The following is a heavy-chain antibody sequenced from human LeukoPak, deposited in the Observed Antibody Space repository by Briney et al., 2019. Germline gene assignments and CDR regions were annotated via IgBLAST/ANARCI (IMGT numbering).Heavy chain of an antibody. J-gene: IGHJ6*03. CDR2: IYYSGTT. Sequence: KPSETLSLTCSVSGGSISSSGYYWNWIRQPPGKGLEWVGSIYYSGTTYYNSSLKSRVTISEDTSKNRFSLMLTSVTAADTAVYYCARQVSDYFYYYIDVWGEGPRSSCP. V-gene: IGHV4-39*01. CDR3: ARQVSDYFYYYIDV. CDR1: GGSISSSGYY.